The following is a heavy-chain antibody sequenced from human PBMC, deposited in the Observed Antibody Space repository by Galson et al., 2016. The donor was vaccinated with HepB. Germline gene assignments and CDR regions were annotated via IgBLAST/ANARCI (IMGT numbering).Heavy chain of an antibody. CDR2: IWYDGHNK. J-gene: IGHJ2*01. D-gene: IGHD3-22*01. CDR3: ARDRHLSDSSGYPYWYFDL. Sequence: SLRLSCAASGFVFRGYSMHWVRQAPGKGLEWVAVIWYDGHNKDYADSVKGRFTISRDNSKNTLYLQMNSLRGEDTAVYYCARDRHLSDSSGYPYWYFDLWGRGTPVTVSS. CDR1: GFVFRGYS. V-gene: IGHV3-33*01.